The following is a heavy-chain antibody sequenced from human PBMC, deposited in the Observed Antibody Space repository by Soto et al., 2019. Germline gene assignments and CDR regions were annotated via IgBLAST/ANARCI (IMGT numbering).Heavy chain of an antibody. D-gene: IGHD2-21*01. V-gene: IGHV4-4*02. CDR1: GGSVISSSW. CDR3: ARGSSFRGDLDI. CDR2: IYHAGGP. Sequence: SETLSLTCGVSGGSVISSSWWTWLRQSPGKGLEWIGEIYHAGGPNYNPSSQSRVLISLDKYKKNFSLRLTSVNAADAAIYYCARGSSFRGDLDIWGQGKTVT. J-gene: IGHJ3*02.